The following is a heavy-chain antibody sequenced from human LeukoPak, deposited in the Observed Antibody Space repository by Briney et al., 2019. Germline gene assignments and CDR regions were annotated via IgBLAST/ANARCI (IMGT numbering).Heavy chain of an antibody. CDR2: ISYDGSNK. V-gene: IGHV3-30*18. J-gene: IGHJ4*02. D-gene: IGHD1-26*01. CDR1: GFTFSSYG. Sequence: GGSLRLSRAASGFTFSSYGMHWVRQAPGKGLEWVAVISYDGSNKYYADSVKGRFTISRDNSKNTLYLQMNSLRAEDTAVYYCAKDENSGSYRNFDYWGQGTLVTVSS. CDR3: AKDENSGSYRNFDY.